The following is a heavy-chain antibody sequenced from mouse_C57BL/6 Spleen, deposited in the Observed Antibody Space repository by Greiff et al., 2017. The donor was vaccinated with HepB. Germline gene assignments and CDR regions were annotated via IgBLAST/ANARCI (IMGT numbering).Heavy chain of an antibody. V-gene: IGHV1-15*01. D-gene: IGHD1-1*01. CDR1: GYTFTDYE. CDR3: TRWVATVVAATCYFDY. Sequence: VQLQQSGAELVRPGASVTLSCKASGYTFTDYEMHWVKQTPVHGLEWIGAIDPETGGTAYNQKFKGKAILTADKSSSTDYLELRSLTSEDSAVYYCTRWVATVVAATCYFDYWGQGTTLTVSS. J-gene: IGHJ2*01. CDR2: IDPETGGT.